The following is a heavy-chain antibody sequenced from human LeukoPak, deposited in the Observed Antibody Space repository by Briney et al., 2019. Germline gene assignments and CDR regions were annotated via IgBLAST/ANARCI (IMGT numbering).Heavy chain of an antibody. CDR3: ATEGDYSNNYFDY. Sequence: ASVKVSCKASGYTFTSYGISWVRQAPGQGLEWMGWISAYNGNTNYAQKLQGRVTMTTDTSTSTAHMELRSLRSDDTAVYYCATEGDYSNNYFDYWGQGTLVTVSS. J-gene: IGHJ4*02. CDR2: ISAYNGNT. D-gene: IGHD6-13*01. V-gene: IGHV1-18*01. CDR1: GYTFTSYG.